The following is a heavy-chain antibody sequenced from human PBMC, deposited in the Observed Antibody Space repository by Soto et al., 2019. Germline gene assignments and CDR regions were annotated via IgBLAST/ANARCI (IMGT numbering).Heavy chain of an antibody. CDR1: GYTFSTYT. Sequence: QAQLVQSGAEMKKPGASVKVSCKAAGYTFSTYTMNWVRQAPGQSLEWMGWINAGSGNTKYSQNFQGRVSITRDTSASTVYMELTGLKSEDTVVYYCARDTETLGPRANDALDIWGQGTMVTVSS. CDR2: INAGSGNT. J-gene: IGHJ3*02. CDR3: ARDTETLGPRANDALDI. V-gene: IGHV1-3*01. D-gene: IGHD3-3*02.